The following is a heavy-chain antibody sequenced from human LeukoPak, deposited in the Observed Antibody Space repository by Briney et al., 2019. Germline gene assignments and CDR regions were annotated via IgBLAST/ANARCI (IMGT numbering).Heavy chain of an antibody. CDR2: IIPIFGTA. CDR3: ARISLGAIWGYYYGMDV. Sequence: SVKVSCKASGGTFSSYAISWMRQAPGQGLEWMGGIIPIFGTANYAQKFQGRATITADESTSTAYMELSSLRSEDTAVFYCARISLGAIWGYYYGMDVWGQGTTVTISS. D-gene: IGHD1-26*01. V-gene: IGHV1-69*13. J-gene: IGHJ6*02. CDR1: GGTFSSYA.